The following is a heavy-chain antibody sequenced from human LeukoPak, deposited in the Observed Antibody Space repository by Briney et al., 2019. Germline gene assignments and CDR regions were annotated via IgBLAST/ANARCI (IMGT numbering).Heavy chain of an antibody. J-gene: IGHJ6*02. V-gene: IGHV4-34*01. CDR1: GGSFSGYY. CDR2: INHSGST. D-gene: IGHD3-10*01. CDR3: ARERYYYGSGSYYTYYYYYGMDV. Sequence: SETLSLTCAVYGGSFSGYYWSWIRQPPGKGLEGIGEINHSGSTNYNPSLKSRVTISVDTSKNQFSLKLSSVTAADTAVYYCARERYYYGSGSYYTYYYYYGMDVWGQGTTVTVSS.